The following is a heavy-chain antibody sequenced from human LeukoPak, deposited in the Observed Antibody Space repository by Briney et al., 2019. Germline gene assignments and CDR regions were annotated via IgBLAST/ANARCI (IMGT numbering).Heavy chain of an antibody. Sequence: ASVKVSCKASGYTFTSYDINWVRQATGQGLEWMGWMNPNSGNTGYAQKFQGRVTITADKSTSTAYMELSSLRSEDTAVYYCARALLYYYDSSGYNSQYYFDYWGQGTLVTVSS. J-gene: IGHJ4*02. V-gene: IGHV1-8*03. CDR2: MNPNSGNT. CDR3: ARALLYYYDSSGYNSQYYFDY. D-gene: IGHD3-22*01. CDR1: GYTFTSYD.